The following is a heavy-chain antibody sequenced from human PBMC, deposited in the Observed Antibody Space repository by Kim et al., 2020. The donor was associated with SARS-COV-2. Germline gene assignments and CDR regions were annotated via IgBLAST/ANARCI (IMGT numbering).Heavy chain of an antibody. CDR1: GGSISSGGYS. D-gene: IGHD2-8*01. CDR2: IYHSGST. Sequence: SETLSLTCAVSGGSISSGGYSWSWIRQPPGKGLEWIGYIYHSGSTYYNPSLKSRVTISVDRSKNQFSLKLSSVTAADTAVYYCARGRVNIVLKGENWFDPWGQGTLVTVSS. CDR3: ARGRVNIVLKGENWFDP. J-gene: IGHJ5*02. V-gene: IGHV4-30-2*01.